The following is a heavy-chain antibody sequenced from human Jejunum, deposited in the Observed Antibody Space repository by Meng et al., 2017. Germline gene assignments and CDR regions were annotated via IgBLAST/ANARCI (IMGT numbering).Heavy chain of an antibody. Sequence: QLQLQESGPGLVKPSETLSLSCTVSGGSLSSGSPYWGWIRQSPGKGLEWIENIFYSGSTYYNPSLKSRVTISVDTSKNQFSLRLDSLTAADTAVYYCARGGGDSYGTFDSWGRGTLVTVSS. D-gene: IGHD2-21*01. CDR2: IFYSGST. V-gene: IGHV4-39*01. J-gene: IGHJ4*02. CDR3: ARGGGDSYGTFDS. CDR1: GGSLSSGSPY.